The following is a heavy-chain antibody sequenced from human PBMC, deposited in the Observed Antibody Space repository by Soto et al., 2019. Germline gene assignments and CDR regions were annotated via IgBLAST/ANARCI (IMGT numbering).Heavy chain of an antibody. CDR2: IYHSGST. CDR1: GGSISRSNW. J-gene: IGHJ4*02. CDR3: ARSITFDWLFFDN. V-gene: IGHV4-4*02. D-gene: IGHD3-9*01. Sequence: SETLSLTCAVSGGSISRSNWWSWVRQPPGKGLEWIGEIYHSGSTNYHPSLKSRVTISVDKSKNQFSLKLTSLTATDTAVYYCARSITFDWLFFDNWGQGTLVTVSS.